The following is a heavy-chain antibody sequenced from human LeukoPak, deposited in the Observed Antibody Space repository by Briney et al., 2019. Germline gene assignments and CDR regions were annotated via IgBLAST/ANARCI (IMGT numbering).Heavy chain of an antibody. J-gene: IGHJ5*02. CDR2: IKEDGSEK. CDR1: RFTFSNYW. D-gene: IGHD6-19*01. V-gene: IGHV3-7*01. Sequence: PGGSLRLSCTASRFTFSNYWMSWVRQAPGKGLEWVANIKEDGSEKYYVDSVKGRFTISRDNAKNSLYLQMNSLRAEDTAVYYCARDYGVAGLFDPWGQGTLVTVPS. CDR3: ARDYGVAGLFDP.